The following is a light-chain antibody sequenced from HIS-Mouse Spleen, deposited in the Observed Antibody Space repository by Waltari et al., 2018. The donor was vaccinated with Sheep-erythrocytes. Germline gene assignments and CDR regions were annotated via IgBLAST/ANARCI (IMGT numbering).Light chain of an antibody. J-gene: IGLJ3*02. V-gene: IGLV2-8*01. CDR2: EVS. CDR3: SSYAGSNNWV. Sequence: QSALTQPPSASGSPGQSVTISCTGTSRDVGGYNYVPCYQQHPGKSPKLMIYEVSKRPSGVPDRFSGSKSGNTASLTVSGLQAEDEADYYCSSYAGSNNWVFGGGTKLTVL. CDR1: SRDVGGYNY.